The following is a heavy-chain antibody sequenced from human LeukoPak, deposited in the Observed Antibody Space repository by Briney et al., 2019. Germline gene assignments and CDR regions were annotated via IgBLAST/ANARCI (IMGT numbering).Heavy chain of an antibody. CDR1: GFTFSNYW. J-gene: IGHJ3*01. CDR3: ATFRFLGT. V-gene: IGHV3-7*03. D-gene: IGHD3-3*01. Sequence: GGSLRPSCAASGFTFSNYWMTWVRQGPGKGLEWVANIRPGGNEKYYVDSVKGRFIISRDNVKNSLYLQMNSLRAEDTAIYYCATFRFLGTWGQGTMVTVSP. CDR2: IRPGGNEK.